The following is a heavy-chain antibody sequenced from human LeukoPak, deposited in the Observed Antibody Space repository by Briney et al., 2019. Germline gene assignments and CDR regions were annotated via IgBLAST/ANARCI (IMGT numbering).Heavy chain of an antibody. CDR1: GYTFTSYG. CDR3: ARGQNERIAARNFDY. D-gene: IGHD6-6*01. V-gene: IGHV1-18*01. J-gene: IGHJ4*02. Sequence: ASVKVSCKASGYTFTSYGISWVRQAPGQGLEWMGWISAYNGNTNYAQELQGRVTMTTDTSTSTAYMELRSLRSDDTAVYYCARGQNERIAARNFDYWGQGTLVTVSS. CDR2: ISAYNGNT.